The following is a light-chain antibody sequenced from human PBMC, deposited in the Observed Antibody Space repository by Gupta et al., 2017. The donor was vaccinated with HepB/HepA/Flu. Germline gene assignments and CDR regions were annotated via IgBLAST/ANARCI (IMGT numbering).Light chain of an antibody. CDR2: RAS. V-gene: IGKV1-5*03. CDR3: QEVSGSSWT. Sequence: DIQMTQSPSTLSASVGDRVTITCRASQSISDWLAWYQQKPGKAPNLLIYRASTLESGVPSTFSGSGSGTEFTLTISSLQPDDFATYYCQEVSGSSWTFGQGTKVEIK. CDR1: QSISDW. J-gene: IGKJ1*01.